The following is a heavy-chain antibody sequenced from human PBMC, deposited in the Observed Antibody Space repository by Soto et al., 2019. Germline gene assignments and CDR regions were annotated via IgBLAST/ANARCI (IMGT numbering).Heavy chain of an antibody. J-gene: IGHJ6*02. V-gene: IGHV1-69*13. Sequence: ASVKVSCKASGGTFSSYAISWVRQAPGQGLEWMGGIIPIFGTANYAQKFQGRVTITADESTSTAYMELSSLRSEDTAVYYCARGPPCIAALRPCYYYYGMDVWGQGTTVTVSS. CDR2: IIPIFGTA. CDR3: ARGPPCIAALRPCYYYYGMDV. CDR1: GGTFSSYA. D-gene: IGHD6-6*01.